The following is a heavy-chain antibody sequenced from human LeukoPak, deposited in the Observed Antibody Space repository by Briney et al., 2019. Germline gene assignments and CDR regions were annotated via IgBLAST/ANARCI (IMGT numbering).Heavy chain of an antibody. J-gene: IGHJ6*03. V-gene: IGHV3-20*04. Sequence: GGSLRLSCAASGFTFDDYGMSWVRQAPGKGLEWVSGINWNGGNTGYADSVKGRFTISRGNAKNSLYLQMNSLRAEDTALYYCARSWVGGSPYYYYYMDVWGKGTTVTVSS. CDR1: GFTFDDYG. D-gene: IGHD2-15*01. CDR3: ARSWVGGSPYYYYYMDV. CDR2: INWNGGNT.